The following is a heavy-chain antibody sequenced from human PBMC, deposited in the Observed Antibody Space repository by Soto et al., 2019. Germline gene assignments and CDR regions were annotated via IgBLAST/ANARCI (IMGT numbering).Heavy chain of an antibody. CDR1: GFTFTDYA. CDR3: AKEKEYIYVFYLGTYFDY. V-gene: IGHV3-23*01. D-gene: IGHD5-18*01. Sequence: EVQVLESGGGLGQPGGSLRLSCAASGFTFTDYAMTWVRQAQGKGLEWVSAISGSGDATYYADSVKGRFTISRDNSKNALYLQITSLRVDDTAIYYCAKEKEYIYVFYLGTYFDYWGQGTLVTVSS. CDR2: ISGSGDAT. J-gene: IGHJ4*02.